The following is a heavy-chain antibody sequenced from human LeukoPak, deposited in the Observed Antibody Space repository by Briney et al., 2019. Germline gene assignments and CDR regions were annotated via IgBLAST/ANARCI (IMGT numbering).Heavy chain of an antibody. D-gene: IGHD6-19*01. CDR2: IYYSGST. CDR3: ARGQQWLADFDY. Sequence: NPSETLSLTCTVSGGSISSYYWSWIRQPPGKGLEWIGYIYYSGSTNYNPSLKSRVTISVDTSKNQFSLKLSSVTAADTAVYYCARGQQWLADFDYWGQGTLVTVSS. J-gene: IGHJ4*02. CDR1: GGSISSYY. V-gene: IGHV4-59*01.